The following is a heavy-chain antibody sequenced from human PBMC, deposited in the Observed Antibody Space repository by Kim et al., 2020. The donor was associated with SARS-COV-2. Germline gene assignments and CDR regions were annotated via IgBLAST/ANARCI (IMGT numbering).Heavy chain of an antibody. CDR3: AKDFGYYGSGSYRNWFDP. Sequence: GGSLRLSCAASGFTFSSYAMSWVRQAPGKGLEWVSAISGSGGSTYYADSVKGRFTISRDNSKNTLYLQMNSLRAEDTAVYYCAKDFGYYGSGSYRNWFDPWGQGTLVTVSS. D-gene: IGHD3-10*01. CDR2: ISGSGGST. J-gene: IGHJ5*02. CDR1: GFTFSSYA. V-gene: IGHV3-23*01.